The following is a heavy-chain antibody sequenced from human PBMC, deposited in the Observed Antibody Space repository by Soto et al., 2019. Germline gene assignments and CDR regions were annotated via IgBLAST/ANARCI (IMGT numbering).Heavy chain of an antibody. CDR2: INHSGNT. Sequence: SETLSLTCAVYGVSFSGYYWSWIRQPPGKGLEWIGEINHSGNTNYNPSLKSRVTISVDTSKNQFSLKLSSVTAADTAVYYCARGRLLWFGMAYYYGMDVWGQGTTVTVSS. CDR1: GVSFSGYY. D-gene: IGHD3-10*01. J-gene: IGHJ6*02. V-gene: IGHV4-34*01. CDR3: ARGRLLWFGMAYYYGMDV.